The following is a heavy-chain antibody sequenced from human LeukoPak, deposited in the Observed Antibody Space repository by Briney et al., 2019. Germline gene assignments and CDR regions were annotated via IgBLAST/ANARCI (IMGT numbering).Heavy chain of an antibody. CDR3: ARRRAATTIYHYSMDF. Sequence: GESLKTSCKASGYTFSTYWIAWVRQMPGKGLEWMGIIYPSDSETRYSPSFQGQVTISVDKSITTAYLQWRSLKASDTAMYYCARRRAATTIYHYSMDFWGQGTLVTVSS. CDR1: GYTFSTYW. V-gene: IGHV5-51*01. D-gene: IGHD5/OR15-5a*01. CDR2: IYPSDSET. J-gene: IGHJ4*02.